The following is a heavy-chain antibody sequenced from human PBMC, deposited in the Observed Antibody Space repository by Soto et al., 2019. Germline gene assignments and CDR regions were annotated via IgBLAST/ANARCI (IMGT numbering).Heavy chain of an antibody. CDR2: LTGSGGTT. D-gene: IGHD6-19*01. J-gene: IGHJ4*02. V-gene: IGHV3-23*01. CDR3: AKCSSGFYGYYFDS. CDR1: GFTFSGYA. Sequence: VQLLESGGGLVQPGGSLRLSCAASGFTFSGYAMSWVRQSPGKGLEWLSTLTGSGGTTYSADSVKGRFTISRDNSKNTLYLQMNSLRVEDTAVYYCAKCSSGFYGYYFDSWGQGNLVTVSS.